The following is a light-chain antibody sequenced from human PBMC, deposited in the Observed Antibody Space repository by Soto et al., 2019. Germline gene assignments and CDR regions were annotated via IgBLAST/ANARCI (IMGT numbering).Light chain of an antibody. CDR3: QQSGSSPKT. Sequence: EIVLTQSPGTLSLSPGERATLSCRASQNVRSLAWYQQKPGQAPGLLIYGASTRAPGIRDRFSGSGSGTDFTLTISRMEPEDFAVYYCQQSGSSPKTFGQGTKVEIK. CDR2: GAS. V-gene: IGKV3-20*01. J-gene: IGKJ1*01. CDR1: QNVRS.